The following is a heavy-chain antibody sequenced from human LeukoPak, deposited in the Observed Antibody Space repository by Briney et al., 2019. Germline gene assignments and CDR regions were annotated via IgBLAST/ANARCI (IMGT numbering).Heavy chain of an antibody. Sequence: GGSLRLSCAASGFPFSTYAMSWVRQAPGKGLEGVSVISGSGGSTYYADSVKGRFTISRDNSKNTLYLQMNSLGAEDTPVYSCAKGNTMYTAYSFDYWGQGTLVTVSS. D-gene: IGHD3-10*02. CDR1: GFPFSTYA. CDR3: AKGNTMYTAYSFDY. J-gene: IGHJ4*02. V-gene: IGHV3-23*01. CDR2: ISGSGGST.